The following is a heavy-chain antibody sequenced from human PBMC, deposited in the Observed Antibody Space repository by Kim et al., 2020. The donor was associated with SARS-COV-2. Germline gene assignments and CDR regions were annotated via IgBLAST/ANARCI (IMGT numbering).Heavy chain of an antibody. CDR3: ARDEGLTTHPSLRYFDSGGMDV. Sequence: GGSLRLSCAASGFTFSSYSMNWVRQAPGKGLEWVSSISSSSSYIYYADSVKGRFTISRDNAKNSLYLQMNSLRAEDTAVYYCARDEGLTTHPSLRYFDSGGMDVWGQGTTVTVSS. J-gene: IGHJ6*02. CDR2: ISSSSSYI. CDR1: GFTFSSYS. V-gene: IGHV3-21*01. D-gene: IGHD3-9*01.